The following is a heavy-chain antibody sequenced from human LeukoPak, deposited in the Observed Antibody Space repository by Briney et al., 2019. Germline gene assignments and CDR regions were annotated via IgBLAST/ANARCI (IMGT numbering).Heavy chain of an antibody. J-gene: IGHJ4*02. CDR1: GFTFSSYS. D-gene: IGHD3-22*01. CDR3: AKDRYSSGIDS. V-gene: IGHV3-23*05. Sequence: GGSLRLSCAASGFTFSSYSMNWVRQAPGKGLEWVSGIYASGSSTYYADSVKGRFSISRDNSKNTLYLQMNNLRPDDTAVYFCAKDRYSSGIDSWGQGTLVTVSS. CDR2: IYASGSST.